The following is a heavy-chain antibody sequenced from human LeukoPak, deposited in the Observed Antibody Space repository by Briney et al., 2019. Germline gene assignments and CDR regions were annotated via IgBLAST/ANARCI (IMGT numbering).Heavy chain of an antibody. CDR3: VRDATMTKAGWVYFDY. Sequence: GGSLRLSCAASGFAFTSYEMNWVRQAPGKGLEWLSYISSGGDMKKYAHSVQGRFTISRDNAKNSLYLQMNRLRADVPDVYHCVRDATMTKAGWVYFDYWGQGTLVTVSS. V-gene: IGHV3-48*03. CDR2: ISSGGDMK. CDR1: GFAFTSYE. J-gene: IGHJ4*02. D-gene: IGHD2-15*01.